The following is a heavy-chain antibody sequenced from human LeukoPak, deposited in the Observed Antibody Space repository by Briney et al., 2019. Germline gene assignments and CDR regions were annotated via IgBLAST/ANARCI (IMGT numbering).Heavy chain of an antibody. CDR2: LYYTGSA. V-gene: IGHV4-38-2*01. CDR1: GYSISSGFY. CDR3: ARLWSGYNFDY. J-gene: IGHJ4*02. D-gene: IGHD5-24*01. Sequence: SETLSLTCGVSGYSISSGFYWGWIRQPPGKGLQWIGILYYTGSAEYNPSLKSRLIMSMDKSNNQFSLKLNSVTAADTAVYYCARLWSGYNFDYWGQGTLVTVSS.